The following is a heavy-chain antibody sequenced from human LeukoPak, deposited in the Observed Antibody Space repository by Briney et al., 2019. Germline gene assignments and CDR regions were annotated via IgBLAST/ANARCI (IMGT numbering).Heavy chain of an antibody. CDR1: GFTFSNAW. V-gene: IGHV3-15*01. CDR2: IKSKTDGGTT. Sequence: GGSLRLSCAASGFTFSNAWMSWVRQAPGKGLEWVGRIKSKTDGGTTDYAAPVKGRFTISRDDSKNTLYLQMNSLKTEDTAVYYCTTGRIQLWPFDYWGQGTLVTVSS. D-gene: IGHD5-18*01. CDR3: TTGRIQLWPFDY. J-gene: IGHJ4*02.